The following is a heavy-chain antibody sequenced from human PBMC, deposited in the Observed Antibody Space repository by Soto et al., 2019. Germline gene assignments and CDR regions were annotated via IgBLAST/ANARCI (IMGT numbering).Heavy chain of an antibody. CDR3: ARPRLPYYDSRGSYYFDY. J-gene: IGHJ4*02. CDR2: ISAYNGNT. Sequence: ASVKVSCKASGYTFTSYGISWVRQAPGQGLEWMGWISAYNGNTNYAQKLQGRVTMTTDTSTSTAYMELRSLRSDDTAVYYCARPRLPYYDSRGSYYFDYWGQGTLVTVSS. V-gene: IGHV1-18*01. D-gene: IGHD3-22*01. CDR1: GYTFTSYG.